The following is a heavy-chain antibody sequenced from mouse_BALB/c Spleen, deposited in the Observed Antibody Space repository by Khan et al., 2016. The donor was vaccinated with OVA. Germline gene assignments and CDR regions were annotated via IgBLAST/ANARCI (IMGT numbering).Heavy chain of an antibody. CDR1: GYTFTDFA. CDR2: ISTYYGDA. J-gene: IGHJ3*01. Sequence: QVQLQQSGAELVRPGVSVKISCKGSGYTFTDFAMHWVKQSHAKSLEWIGVISTYYGDATNNQKFKGKATMTVDTSSSTAYMELARLTSEDSAIYYCVRGRGNSRFAYWGQGTLVTVSA. CDR3: VRGRGNSRFAY. D-gene: IGHD2-1*01. V-gene: IGHV1S137*01.